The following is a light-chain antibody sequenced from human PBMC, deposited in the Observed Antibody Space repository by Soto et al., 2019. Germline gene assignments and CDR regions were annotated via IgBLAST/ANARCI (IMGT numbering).Light chain of an antibody. J-gene: IGLJ3*02. CDR3: QSQDGSLSVSV. V-gene: IGLV1-40*01. Sequence: QSGLTQPPSVSWAPGQRVTISCTGSNSNIGAGYDVHWYQQLPRIAPKLLIYGNNIRPSGVPDRFSGSKFATSAYLTISGLQAEDEAEYYCQSQDGSLSVSVFGGGTKVTVL. CDR2: GNN. CDR1: NSNIGAGYD.